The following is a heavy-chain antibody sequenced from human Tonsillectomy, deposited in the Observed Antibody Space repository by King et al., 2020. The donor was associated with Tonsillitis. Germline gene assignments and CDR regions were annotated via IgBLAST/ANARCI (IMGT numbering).Heavy chain of an antibody. Sequence: LVQSGAEVKKPGASVKVSCKASGYTFTGYYMHWVRQAPGQGLEWMGWINPNSGGTNYAQKFQGRVTMTRDTSISTAYMELSRLRSDDTAVYYCARVNLGYGSGSYYFDYWGQGTLVTVSS. CDR3: ARVNLGYGSGSYYFDY. J-gene: IGHJ4*02. V-gene: IGHV1-2*02. CDR2: INPNSGGT. CDR1: GYTFTGYY. D-gene: IGHD3-10*01.